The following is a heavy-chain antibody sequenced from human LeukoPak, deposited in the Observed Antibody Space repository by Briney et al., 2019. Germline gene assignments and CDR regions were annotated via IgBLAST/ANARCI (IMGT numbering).Heavy chain of an antibody. D-gene: IGHD3-10*01. Sequence: PGGSLRLSCAASGFTVSSNYMSWVRQAPGKGLEWGSVIYSGGSTYYADSVKGRFTISRDNSKNTLYLQMNSLRAEDTAVYYCVGYYGSGSYYNPDAFDIWGQGTMVTVSS. J-gene: IGHJ3*02. V-gene: IGHV3-66*01. CDR2: IYSGGST. CDR3: VGYYGSGSYYNPDAFDI. CDR1: GFTVSSNY.